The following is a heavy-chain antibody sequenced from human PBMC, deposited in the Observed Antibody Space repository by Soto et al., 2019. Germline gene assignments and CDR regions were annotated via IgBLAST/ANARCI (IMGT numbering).Heavy chain of an antibody. Sequence: ASVKVSCKASGYTFTGYYMHWVRQAPGQGLEWMGWINPNGGGANYAQKFQGRVTMTRDTSISTAYMELSRLRSDDTAVYYCASLVSWSGHPSAASGGETFDYWGQGTLVTVSS. CDR2: INPNGGGA. CDR3: ASLVSWSGHPSAASGGETFDY. J-gene: IGHJ4*02. CDR1: GYTFTGYY. D-gene: IGHD3-3*01. V-gene: IGHV1-2*02.